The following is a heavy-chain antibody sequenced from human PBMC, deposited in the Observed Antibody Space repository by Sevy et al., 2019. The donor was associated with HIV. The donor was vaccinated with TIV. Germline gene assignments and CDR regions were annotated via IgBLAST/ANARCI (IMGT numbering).Heavy chain of an antibody. CDR1: GYTFTSYD. J-gene: IGHJ6*03. Sequence: ASVKVSCKTSGYTFTSYDFNWVRQAAGQGLEWMGWMNPNSGNTGYAQKFQGRVTITTNTSISTAYMELSSLRSEDTAVYYCARGLGIAVAGTFYYYYYYMDVWGKGTTVTVSS. V-gene: IGHV1-8*03. D-gene: IGHD6-19*01. CDR2: MNPNSGNT. CDR3: ARGLGIAVAGTFYYYYYYMDV.